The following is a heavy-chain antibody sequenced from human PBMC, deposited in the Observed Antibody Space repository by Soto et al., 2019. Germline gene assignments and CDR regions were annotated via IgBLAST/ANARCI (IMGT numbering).Heavy chain of an antibody. Sequence: EVQLVESGGGLVQPGRSLRLSCAASGFTFDDYAMHWVRQVPGKGLQWVSGLSWNGVTIGYAASVKGRFTISRDNAKKSLCFRMSGLRPDDTALYYCAASSAYAGRDYSGCRYGMDVWGLGTRVAVSS. D-gene: IGHD6-13*01. V-gene: IGHV3-9*01. J-gene: IGHJ6*02. CDR2: LSWNGVTI. CDR1: GFTFDDYA. CDR3: AASSAYAGRDYSGCRYGMDV.